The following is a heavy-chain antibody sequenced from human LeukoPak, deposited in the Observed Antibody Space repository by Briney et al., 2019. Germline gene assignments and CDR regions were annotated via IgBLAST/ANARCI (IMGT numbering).Heavy chain of an antibody. CDR1: GFTFSSYA. D-gene: IGHD2-15*01. CDR3: AKDLHCSGGSCYLSYFDY. V-gene: IGHV3-30*18. J-gene: IGHJ4*02. Sequence: GGSLRLSCAASGFTFSSYAMHWVRQAPGMGLEWVAVISYDVSNKYYADFVKGRFTISRDNSKNTLHLQMNSLRAEDTAVYYCAKDLHCSGGSCYLSYFDYWGQGTLVTVSS. CDR2: ISYDVSNK.